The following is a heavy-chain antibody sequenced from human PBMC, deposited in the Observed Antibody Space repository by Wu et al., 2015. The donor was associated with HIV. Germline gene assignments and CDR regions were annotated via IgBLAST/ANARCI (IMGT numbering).Heavy chain of an antibody. CDR1: GYTFTSYY. CDR3: TRSRFAGSSDTWYSFDK. J-gene: IGHJ4*02. V-gene: IGHV1-46*01. Sequence: QVQLVQSGAEVKKPGASVKVSCKASGYTFTSYYIHWVRQAPGQGLDWMGIINPGDGTITYAQNFQGRVTLTRDTSTSTVYMEMSSLRSEDTAVYFCTRSRFAGSSDTWYSFDKWGQGTLVTVSS. D-gene: IGHD6-13*01. CDR2: INPGDGTI.